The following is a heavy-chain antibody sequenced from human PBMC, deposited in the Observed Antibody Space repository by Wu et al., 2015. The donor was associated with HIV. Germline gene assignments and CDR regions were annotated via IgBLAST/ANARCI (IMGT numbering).Heavy chain of an antibody. CDR1: GYTFTSYG. CDR3: ARGVVRSREFDY. D-gene: IGHD1-1*01. J-gene: IGHJ4*02. V-gene: IGHV1-69*13. Sequence: QVQLVQSGAEVKKPGSSVKVSCKASGYTFTSYGISWVRQAPGQGPEWMGRILAVFGKSIYAQKFQGRLTITADESTGTAYMDLSSLRSEDTAVYYCARGVVRSREFDYWGQGTLVTVSS. CDR2: ILAVFGKS.